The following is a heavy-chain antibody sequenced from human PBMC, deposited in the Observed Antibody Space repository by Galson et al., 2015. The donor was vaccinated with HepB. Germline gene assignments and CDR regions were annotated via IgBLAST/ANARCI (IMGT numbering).Heavy chain of an antibody. CDR1: GFIFDDYD. Sequence: SLRLSCAATGFIFDDYDMSWVRQVPGKGLEWVYGINWNGGDTDYADSAQGRFTISRDNAENSLYLQMNSLRAEDTALYYCARDETTMARGVIHKWYSGYWGQGILVTVSS. D-gene: IGHD3-10*01. V-gene: IGHV3-20*04. J-gene: IGHJ4*02. CDR2: INWNGGDT. CDR3: ARDETTMARGVIHKWYSGY.